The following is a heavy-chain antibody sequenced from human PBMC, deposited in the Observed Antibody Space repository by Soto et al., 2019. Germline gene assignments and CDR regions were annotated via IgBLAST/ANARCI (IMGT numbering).Heavy chain of an antibody. D-gene: IGHD2-2*01. J-gene: IGHJ4*02. V-gene: IGHV5-51*01. CDR2: IYPGDSDT. CDR3: ARFLGYCSSTSCYASGPGAPIFDY. Sequence: PGESLKISCKGSGYSFTSYWIGWVRQMPGKGLEWMGIIYPGDSDTRYSPSFQGQVTISADKSISTAYLQWSSLKASDTAMYYCARFLGYCSSTSCYASGPGAPIFDYWGQGTLVTVSS. CDR1: GYSFTSYW.